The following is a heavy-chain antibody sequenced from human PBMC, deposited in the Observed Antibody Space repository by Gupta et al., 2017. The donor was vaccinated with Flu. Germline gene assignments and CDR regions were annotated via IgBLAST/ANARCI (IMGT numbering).Heavy chain of an antibody. CDR1: G. CDR3: AHKIKRGYSGYDYGWFDP. V-gene: IGHV2-5*01. D-gene: IGHD5-12*01. J-gene: IGHJ5*02. CDR2: IYWNDDK. Sequence: GVGWIRQPPGKALEWLALIYWNDDKRYSPSLKSRLTITKDTAKNQVVLTMTNMDPVDTATYYCAHKIKRGYSGYDYGWFDPWGQGTLVTVS.